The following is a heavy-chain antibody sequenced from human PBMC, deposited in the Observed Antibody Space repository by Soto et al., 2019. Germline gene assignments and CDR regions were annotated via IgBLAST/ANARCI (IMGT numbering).Heavy chain of an antibody. CDR1: GFTFSSYT. CDR2: ISGSDGST. J-gene: IGHJ4*02. Sequence: PGGSLRLSCAASGFTFSSYTMSWVRQAPGKGLEWVSVISGSDGSTYYADSVKGRFTISRDNSKNTLYLQMNSLRAEDTAVYYCAKNRTVGAILFDYWGQGTLVTVSS. D-gene: IGHD1-26*01. V-gene: IGHV3-23*01. CDR3: AKNRTVGAILFDY.